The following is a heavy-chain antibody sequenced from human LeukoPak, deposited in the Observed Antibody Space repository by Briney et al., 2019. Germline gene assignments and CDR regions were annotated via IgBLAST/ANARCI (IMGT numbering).Heavy chain of an antibody. CDR3: ARGPALDY. CDR2: ISYDGSNK. J-gene: IGHJ4*02. CDR1: GFTFSSYA. Sequence: PGGSLRLSCAASGFTFSSYAMHWVRQAPGKGLEWVAVISYDGSNKYYADSVKGRFTISRDNSKNTLYLQMNSLRAEDTAVYYCARGPALDYWGQGTLVTVSS. V-gene: IGHV3-30-3*01.